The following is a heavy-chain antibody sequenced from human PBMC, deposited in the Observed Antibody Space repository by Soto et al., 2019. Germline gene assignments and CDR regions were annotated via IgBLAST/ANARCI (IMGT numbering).Heavy chain of an antibody. CDR2: ISSSSSTI. CDR1: GFTFSSYS. Sequence: EVQLVESGGGLVQPGGSLRLSCAASGFTFSSYSMNWVRQAPGKGLEWVSYISSSSSTIYYADSVKGRFTISRDNAKNTLYLQMNSLRAEDTAVYYCAKAGYCTNGVCYLYYFDYWGQGTLVTVSS. CDR3: AKAGYCTNGVCYLYYFDY. V-gene: IGHV3-48*01. D-gene: IGHD2-8*01. J-gene: IGHJ4*02.